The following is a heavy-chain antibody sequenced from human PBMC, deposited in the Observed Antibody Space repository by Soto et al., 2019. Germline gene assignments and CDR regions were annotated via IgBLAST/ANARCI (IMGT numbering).Heavy chain of an antibody. Sequence: QVQLVQSGAEVKKPGASVKVSCKASGYTFTNFGISWVRQAPGQGLEWMGWISAYNGNTNYAQNFQGRVTMTTDTSTGPGYQGLEGPESDGHAVDFWCRGGTPIDYWGQGTLVTVSS. CDR2: ISAYNGNT. D-gene: IGHD3-16*01. J-gene: IGHJ4*02. V-gene: IGHV1-18*01. CDR1: GYTFTNFG. CDR3: CRGGTPIDY.